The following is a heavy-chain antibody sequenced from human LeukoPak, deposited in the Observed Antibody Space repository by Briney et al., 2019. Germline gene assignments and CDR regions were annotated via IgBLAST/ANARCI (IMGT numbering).Heavy chain of an antibody. CDR1: GGSISGYY. V-gene: IGHV4-59*01. CDR3: ARGRYTFDY. Sequence: SETLSLTCTVSGGSISGYYWTWIRQPPGKGLEYIGYIYYSGSTNHNPSLKSRVTISVDTSKNQFSLKLSSVTAADTAVCYCARGRYTFDYWGQGTLVTVPS. D-gene: IGHD1-1*01. CDR2: IYYSGST. J-gene: IGHJ4*02.